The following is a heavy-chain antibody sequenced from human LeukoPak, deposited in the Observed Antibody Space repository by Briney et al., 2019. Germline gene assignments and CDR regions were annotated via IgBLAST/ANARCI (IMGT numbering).Heavy chain of an antibody. Sequence: GGSLRLSCAASGFPFSSYAMSWVRQAPGKGLEWVSVVGGNGGYTYYADSVKGRFTISRDNAKNTLYLHMTSLRAADTAVYYCARGGGETTVGFFDSWGQGTLVTVSS. J-gene: IGHJ4*02. D-gene: IGHD1-7*01. CDR1: GFPFSSYA. CDR2: VGGNGGYT. CDR3: ARGGGETTVGFFDS. V-gene: IGHV3-23*01.